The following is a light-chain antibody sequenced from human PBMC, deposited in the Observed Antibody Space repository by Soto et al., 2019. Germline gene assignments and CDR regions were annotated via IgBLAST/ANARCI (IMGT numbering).Light chain of an antibody. CDR3: SSYTSSSVVV. J-gene: IGLJ2*01. V-gene: IGLV2-14*01. CDR1: SSDVGGYNY. CDR2: DVS. Sequence: QSALTQPASVSGSPGQSITISCTGTSSDVGGYNYVSWYQQHPGKAPKLMIYDVSNRPSGVSNRFSGSKSGNTASLTISGLQADDEAYYYCSSYTSSSVVVFGGGTKLTVL.